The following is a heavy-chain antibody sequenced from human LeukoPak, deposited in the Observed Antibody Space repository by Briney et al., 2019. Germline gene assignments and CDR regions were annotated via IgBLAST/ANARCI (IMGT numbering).Heavy chain of an antibody. Sequence: SVKVSCKASGGTFSSYAISWVRQAPGQGLEWMGRIIPIFGTANYAQKFQGRVTITTDESTSTAYMGLSSLRSEDTAVYYCARGDSSGYSYWGQGTLVTVSS. CDR2: IIPIFGTA. CDR3: ARGDSSGYSY. J-gene: IGHJ4*02. D-gene: IGHD3-22*01. CDR1: GGTFSSYA. V-gene: IGHV1-69*05.